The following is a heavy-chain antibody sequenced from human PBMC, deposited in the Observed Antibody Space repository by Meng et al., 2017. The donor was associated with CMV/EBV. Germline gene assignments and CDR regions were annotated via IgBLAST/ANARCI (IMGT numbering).Heavy chain of an antibody. V-gene: IGHV3-53*01. CDR2: IYSGGST. D-gene: IGHD5-12*01. CDR1: WFTISCNY. Sequence: GESLKTSRAASWFTISCNYMTWVRQAPGKGLEWVSLIYSGGSTYYTDSVKGRFTISSNNSKNTLLLQKNSLRAEDTAVYYCARCDIVTTLRKDYYCCGMDVWGQGTTVTVSS. CDR3: ARCDIVTTLRKDYYCCGMDV. J-gene: IGHJ6*02.